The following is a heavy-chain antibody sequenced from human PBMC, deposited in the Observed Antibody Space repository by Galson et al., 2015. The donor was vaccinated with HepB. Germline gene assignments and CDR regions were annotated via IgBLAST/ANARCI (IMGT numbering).Heavy chain of an antibody. V-gene: IGHV3-33*08. CDR3: ARETSRIVFHAFDI. J-gene: IGHJ3*02. CDR2: IQHVGSPI. D-gene: IGHD2-21*01. CDR1: GFTFSNYG. Sequence: SLRLSCAASGFTFSNYGMHWVRQAPGKGLEWLAVIQHVGSPIRYADSVKGRFTVSRDNSKNTLYLEMNNLRAEDTAVYYCARETSRIVFHAFDIWGQGTMVTVSS.